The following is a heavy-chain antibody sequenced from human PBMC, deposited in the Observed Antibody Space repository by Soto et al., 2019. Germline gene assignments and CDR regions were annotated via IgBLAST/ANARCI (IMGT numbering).Heavy chain of an antibody. V-gene: IGHV3-30*18. D-gene: IGHD6-19*01. CDR3: AKGRDGAVAGSSTFDY. CDR2: ISYDGSNK. CDR1: GFTFSSYG. J-gene: IGHJ4*02. Sequence: QVQLVESGGGVVQPGRSLRLSCAASGFTFSSYGMHWVRQAPGKGLEWVAVISYDGSNKYYADSVKGRFTISRDNSKNTLYLQMNSLRAEDTAVYYCAKGRDGAVAGSSTFDYWGQGTLVTVSS.